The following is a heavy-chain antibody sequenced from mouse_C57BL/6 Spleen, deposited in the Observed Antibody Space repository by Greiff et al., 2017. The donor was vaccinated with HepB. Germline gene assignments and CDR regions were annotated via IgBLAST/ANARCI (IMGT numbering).Heavy chain of an antibody. CDR2: ISYDGSN. D-gene: IGHD4-1*01. CDR3: ARGWVLDY. Sequence: VQLKESGPGLVKPSQSLSLTCSVTGYSITSGYYWNWIRQFPGNKLEWMGYISYDGSNNYNPSLKNRISITRDTSKNQFFLKLNSVTTEDTATYYCARGWVLDYWGQGTTLTVSS. CDR1: GYSITSGYY. J-gene: IGHJ2*01. V-gene: IGHV3-6*01.